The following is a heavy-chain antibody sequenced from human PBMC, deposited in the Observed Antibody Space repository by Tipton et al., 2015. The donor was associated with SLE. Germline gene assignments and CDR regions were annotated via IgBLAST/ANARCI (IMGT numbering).Heavy chain of an antibody. V-gene: IGHV4-38-2*02. CDR2: IYHSGST. Sequence: TLSLTCTVSGYSISSGYYWGWIRQPPGKGLEWIGSIYHSGSTYYNPSLKSRVTISVATSKNQFSLKLSSVTAADTAVYYCASGVEGGGFDYWGQGTLVTVSS. J-gene: IGHJ4*02. CDR1: GYSISSGYY. CDR3: ASGVEGGGFDY. D-gene: IGHD1-1*01.